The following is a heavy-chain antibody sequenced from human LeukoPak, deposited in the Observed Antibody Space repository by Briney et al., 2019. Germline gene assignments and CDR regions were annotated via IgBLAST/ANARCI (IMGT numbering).Heavy chain of an antibody. V-gene: IGHV3-48*04. D-gene: IGHD4-17*01. J-gene: IGHJ6*03. Sequence: PGGSLRLSCAASGFTFSSYSMNWVRQAPGKGLEWVSYISSSSSTIYYADSVKGRFTISRDNAKNSLCLQMNSLRAEDTAVYYCARTYDYGDFPEGYYYYYMDVWGKGTTVTVSS. CDR2: ISSSSSTI. CDR3: ARTYDYGDFPEGYYYYYMDV. CDR1: GFTFSSYS.